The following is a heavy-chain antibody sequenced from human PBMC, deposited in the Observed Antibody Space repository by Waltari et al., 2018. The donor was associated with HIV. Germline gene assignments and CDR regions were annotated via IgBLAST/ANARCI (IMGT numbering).Heavy chain of an antibody. Sequence: EVYLVESGGGLVQPGESLTLSCAASEFTFSDYWMTWVRQGPGKGLEWVANIKQYGTEEFYVDSVKGRFTIYRDNARNSLYLEMTNLRADDTAVYYCARGAASVDLWGQGTLVTVSS. CDR1: EFTFSDYW. CDR2: IKQYGTEE. CDR3: ARGAASVDL. J-gene: IGHJ5*02. D-gene: IGHD6-25*01. V-gene: IGHV3-7*01.